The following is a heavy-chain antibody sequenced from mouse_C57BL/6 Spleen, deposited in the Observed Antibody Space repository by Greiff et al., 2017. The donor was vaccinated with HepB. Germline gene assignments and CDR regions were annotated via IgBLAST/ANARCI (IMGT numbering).Heavy chain of an antibody. D-gene: IGHD2-5*01. Sequence: EVQGVESGGGLVKPGGSLKLSCAASGFTFSDYGMHWVRQAPEKGLEWVAYISSGSSTIYYADTVKGRFTISRDNAKNTQFLQMTSLRSEDTAMYYCATAYYSNWFAYWGQGTLVTVSA. CDR2: ISSGSSTI. CDR3: ATAYYSNWFAY. J-gene: IGHJ3*01. CDR1: GFTFSDYG. V-gene: IGHV5-17*01.